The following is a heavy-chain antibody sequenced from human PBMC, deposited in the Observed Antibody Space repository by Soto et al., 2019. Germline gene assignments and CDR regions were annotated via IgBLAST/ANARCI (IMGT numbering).Heavy chain of an antibody. D-gene: IGHD5-12*01. V-gene: IGHV1-18*01. CDR3: AREGYGYQLDY. CDR1: GYTFTSYG. CDR2: SSAYNGKT. Sequence: QGQLVQSGAEVKKPGASVKVSCKASGYTFTSYGISWVRQAPGQGLAWMGWSSAYNGKTNYAQKLQRRVSMTTDPSTSTAYMELRSLRSDDTAVYYCAREGYGYQLDYWGQGTLVTVSS. J-gene: IGHJ4*02.